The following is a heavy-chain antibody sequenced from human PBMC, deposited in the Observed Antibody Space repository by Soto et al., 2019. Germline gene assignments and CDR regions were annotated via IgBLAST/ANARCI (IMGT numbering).Heavy chain of an antibody. CDR3: ARDLSGRADV. CDR2: LNEDGSFT. J-gene: IGHJ6*02. CDR1: EFTFSSYW. Sequence: PGGSLRLSCVASEFTFSSYWMHWVRQTPGKGLVWVSRLNEDGSFTSYADSVKGRFTIFRDNAKNTLYLQMNSLRAEDTAVYYCARDLSGRADVWGQGTTVTVSS. D-gene: IGHD3-10*01. V-gene: IGHV3-74*01.